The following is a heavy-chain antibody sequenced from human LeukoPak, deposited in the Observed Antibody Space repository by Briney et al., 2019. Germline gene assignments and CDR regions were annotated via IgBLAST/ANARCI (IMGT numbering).Heavy chain of an antibody. CDR1: GDSFSDYY. CDR2: INHTGAT. V-gene: IGHV4-34*01. CDR3: ARGRNVYCSSVSCPGWLDP. J-gene: IGHJ5*02. D-gene: IGHD2-2*01. Sequence: SETLSLTCDVSGDSFSDYYWTWVRQSPGKGLEGMGEINHTGATNYKASLKSRVTISVDTSKKQFSLKLTSAPAADTAVYFCARGRNVYCSSVSCPGWLDPWGQGTLVTVSS.